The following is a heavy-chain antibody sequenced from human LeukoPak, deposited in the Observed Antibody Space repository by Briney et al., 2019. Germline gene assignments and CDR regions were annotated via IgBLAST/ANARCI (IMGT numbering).Heavy chain of an antibody. V-gene: IGHV4-39*01. Sequence: PSETLSLTCTVSGGSISGSSYHWGWIRQPPGKGLEWIASIYHGGNTYYTASLKSRGSISVDTSKNQFSLKLTSGTAADTAIYYCATHEYPGWHIDYWGRGTLVTVSS. D-gene: IGHD6-19*01. CDR2: IYHGGNT. CDR3: ATHEYPGWHIDY. CDR1: GGSISGSSYH. J-gene: IGHJ4*02.